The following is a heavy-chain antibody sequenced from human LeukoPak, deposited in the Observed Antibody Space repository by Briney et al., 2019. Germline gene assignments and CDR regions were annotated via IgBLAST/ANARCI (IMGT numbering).Heavy chain of an antibody. J-gene: IGHJ4*02. CDR3: ARVDGYNEGYYFDY. V-gene: IGHV4-59*12. CDR2: IYYTGST. CDR1: GGSISSYY. Sequence: SETLSLTCTVSGGSISSYYWSWIRQPPGKGLEWIGYIYYTGSTKYNPSLKSRVTISVDTSKNQFSLKLSSVTAADTAVYYCARVDGYNEGYYFDYWGQGTLVTVSS. D-gene: IGHD5-24*01.